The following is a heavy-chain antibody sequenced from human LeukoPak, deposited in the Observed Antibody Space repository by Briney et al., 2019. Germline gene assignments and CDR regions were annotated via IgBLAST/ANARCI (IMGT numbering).Heavy chain of an antibody. CDR3: ARGLAIDY. D-gene: IGHD2-21*01. Sequence: GGSLRLSCAASGFTFSGFSMSWVRQSPTKGLEWVANIKQDGSERYYVDSVKGRFTISRDNAKNSLSLQMNNLRAEDTAVYYCARGLAIDYWGQGTLVTVSS. CDR1: GFTFSGFS. CDR2: IKQDGSER. V-gene: IGHV3-7*01. J-gene: IGHJ4*02.